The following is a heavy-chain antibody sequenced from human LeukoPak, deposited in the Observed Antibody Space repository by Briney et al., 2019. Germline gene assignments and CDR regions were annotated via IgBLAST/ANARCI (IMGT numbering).Heavy chain of an antibody. CDR3: ARGFSGYDRPYYFDY. Sequence: ASVKVSCKVSGYTLSELSMHWVRQAPGKGLEWMGGFDTEDGETIYAQKFQGRVTITADKSTSTAYMELSSLRSEDTAVYYCARGFSGYDRPYYFDYWGQGTLVTVSS. V-gene: IGHV1-24*01. D-gene: IGHD5-12*01. CDR1: GYTLSELS. J-gene: IGHJ4*02. CDR2: FDTEDGET.